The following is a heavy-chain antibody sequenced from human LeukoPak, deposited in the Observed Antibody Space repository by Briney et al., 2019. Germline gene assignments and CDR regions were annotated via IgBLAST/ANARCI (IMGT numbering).Heavy chain of an antibody. CDR2: ISAYNGKT. Sequence: GASVKVSCKASGYTFTSYGISWVRQAPGQGHEWMGWISAYNGKTNYAQKLQGRITMTTDTSTSKAYMELRSLRSDDTAVYYCARGLEHMRLRYFDWLAASYWGQGTLVTVSS. V-gene: IGHV1-18*01. D-gene: IGHD3-9*01. CDR1: GYTFTSYG. J-gene: IGHJ4*02. CDR3: ARGLEHMRLRYFDWLAASY.